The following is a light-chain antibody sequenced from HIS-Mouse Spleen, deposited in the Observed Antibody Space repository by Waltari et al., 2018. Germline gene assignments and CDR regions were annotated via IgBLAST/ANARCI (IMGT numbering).Light chain of an antibody. CDR3: SSYTSSSTLV. CDR1: SSAVGGYNY. V-gene: IGLV2-14*03. J-gene: IGLJ2*01. Sequence: QSALTQPASVSGSPGQSITISCTGTSSAVGGYNYVSWYPQHPGKAPKLMIYDVSNRPSGVSNRISGSKSSNTASLTISGLQAEDEADYYCSSYTSSSTLVFGGGTKLTVL. CDR2: DVS.